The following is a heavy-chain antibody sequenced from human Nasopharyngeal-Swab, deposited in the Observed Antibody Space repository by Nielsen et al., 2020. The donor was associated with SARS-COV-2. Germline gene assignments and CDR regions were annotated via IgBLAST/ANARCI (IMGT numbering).Heavy chain of an antibody. CDR2: INHSGST. CDR1: GGSFSGYY. J-gene: IGHJ4*02. V-gene: IGHV4-34*01. CDR3: ARVQYYYDSSGYYSAQIDY. D-gene: IGHD3-22*01. Sequence: SETLSLTCAVSGGSFSGYYWSWIRQPPGKGLEWIGEINHSGSTNYNPSLKSRVTISVDTSKSQFSLKLSSVTAADTAVYYRARVQYYYDSSGYYSAQIDYWGQGTLVTVSS.